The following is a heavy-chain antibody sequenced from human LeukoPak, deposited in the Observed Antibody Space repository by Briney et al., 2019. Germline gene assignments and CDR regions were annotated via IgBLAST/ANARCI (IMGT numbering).Heavy chain of an antibody. J-gene: IGHJ4*02. CDR1: GGSISSYY. V-gene: IGHV4-59*08. Sequence: SETLSLTCTVSGGSISSYYWSWIRQPPGKGLEWIGYIYYSGSTNYNPSLKSRVTISVDRSKDRFSLKLSSVTAADTAVYYCATRYCSSSNCLREGYGTLAYWGQGTLVTVSS. D-gene: IGHD2-2*01. CDR2: IYYSGST. CDR3: ATRYCSSSNCLREGYGTLAY.